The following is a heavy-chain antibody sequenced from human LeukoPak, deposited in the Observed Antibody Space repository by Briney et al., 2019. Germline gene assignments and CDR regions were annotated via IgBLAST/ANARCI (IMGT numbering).Heavy chain of an antibody. CDR3: AKVSYDFWSGYYTGIVFGEPDYYYYGMDV. V-gene: IGHV3-23*01. CDR1: GFTFSSYA. D-gene: IGHD3-3*01. CDR2: ISGSGGST. Sequence: PGGSLRLSCAASGFTFSSYAMSWVRQDPGKGLEWVSAISGSGGSTYYADSVKGRFTISRDNSKNTLYLQMNSLRAEDTAVYYCAKVSYDFWSGYYTGIVFGEPDYYYYGMDVWGQGTTVTVSS. J-gene: IGHJ6*02.